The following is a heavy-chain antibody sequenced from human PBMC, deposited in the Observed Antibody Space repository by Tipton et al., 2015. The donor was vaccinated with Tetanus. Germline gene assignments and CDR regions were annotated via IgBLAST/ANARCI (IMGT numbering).Heavy chain of an antibody. Sequence: SLRLSCAASGFTFVSHTMHWVRQAPGRGPEWLAVVPYDGRHKYYAESVKGRLAISRDNSKSTLSLQMDTLRPEDTAVYYCVRGGGSRNAEWFDSWGQGTLVIVSS. CDR3: VRGGGSRNAEWFDS. V-gene: IGHV3-30*09. CDR2: VPYDGRHK. J-gene: IGHJ5*01. D-gene: IGHD3-16*01. CDR1: GFTFVSHT.